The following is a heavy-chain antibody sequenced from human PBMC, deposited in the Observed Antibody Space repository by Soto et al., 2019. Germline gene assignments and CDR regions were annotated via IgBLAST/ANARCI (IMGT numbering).Heavy chain of an antibody. CDR2: IYNGGST. CDR1: GGSISTVNYW. Sequence: QVQLQESGPGLVKPSQTLSLTCTVSGGSISTVNYWWSWIRQSPDMGLEWIGHIYNGGSTYNNPSLESRGTTSVDTYKNQLSLTLSSVSAADSAVYYCARVPYGDKLDSWGQGTLVTVSS. J-gene: IGHJ4*02. V-gene: IGHV4-30-4*01. D-gene: IGHD3-16*01. CDR3: ARVPYGDKLDS.